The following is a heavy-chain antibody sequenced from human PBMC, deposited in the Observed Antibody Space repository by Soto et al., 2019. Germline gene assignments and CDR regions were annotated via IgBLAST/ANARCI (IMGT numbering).Heavy chain of an antibody. CDR3: AKDRETTMVGSYFDS. D-gene: IGHD3-10*01. Sequence: VGSLRLSCAASGFTFSNYAMSWVRQTPGKGLEWVSGISGSGGTTDYADSAKGRFTISRDKSKNTLYLQMNSLRPEDTAVYYCAKDRETTMVGSYFDSWGQGTMVTVSS. V-gene: IGHV3-23*01. CDR2: ISGSGGTT. J-gene: IGHJ4*02. CDR1: GFTFSNYA.